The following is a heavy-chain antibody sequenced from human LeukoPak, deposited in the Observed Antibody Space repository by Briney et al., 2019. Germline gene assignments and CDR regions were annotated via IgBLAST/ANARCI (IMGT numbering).Heavy chain of an antibody. CDR1: GGSISSSSYS. J-gene: IGHJ4*02. Sequence: PSETLSLTCTVSGGSISSSSYSWSWIRQPPGKGLEWIGYIYYSGSTNYNPSLKSRVTISVDTSKNQFSLKLSSVTAADTAVYYCARGWGHADYWGQGTLVTVSS. V-gene: IGHV4-61*01. CDR2: IYYSGST. CDR3: ARGWGHADY. D-gene: IGHD3-16*01.